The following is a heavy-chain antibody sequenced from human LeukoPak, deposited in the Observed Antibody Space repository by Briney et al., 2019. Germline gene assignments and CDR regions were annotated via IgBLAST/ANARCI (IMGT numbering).Heavy chain of an antibody. CDR2: ISYRGCST. D-gene: IGHD6-13*01. J-gene: IGHJ4*02. V-gene: IGHV3-23*01. Sequence: GGSLRLSCAASGFTFSNYVMSCVRQAPGKGLEWVSDISYRGCSTYYADSVKRRYTISRDNSKNTLYLQMHTLRAEHTAVLYCARRTYSTDQYYFDYWGQGTLVTVSS. CDR1: GFTFSNYV. CDR3: ARRTYSTDQYYFDY.